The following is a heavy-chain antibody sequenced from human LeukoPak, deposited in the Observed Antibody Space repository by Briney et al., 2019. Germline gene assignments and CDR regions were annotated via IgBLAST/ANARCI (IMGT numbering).Heavy chain of an antibody. CDR3: ARVPKPLYYYYYYGMDV. Sequence: AGGSLRLSCAACGFIFSSYSMNWVRQAPGKGLEWVSYISSSSSTIYYADSVKGRFTISRDNAKNSLYLQMNSLRDEDTAVYYCARVPKPLYYYYYYGMDVWGQGTTVTVSS. J-gene: IGHJ6*02. CDR2: ISSSSSTI. CDR1: GFIFSSYS. V-gene: IGHV3-48*02.